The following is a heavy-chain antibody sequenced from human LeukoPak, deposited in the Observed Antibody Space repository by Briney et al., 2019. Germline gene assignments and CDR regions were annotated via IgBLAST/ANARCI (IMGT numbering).Heavy chain of an antibody. J-gene: IGHJ4*02. CDR3: AEDSSSWSRGASLDY. CDR2: IRYDGSNK. D-gene: IGHD6-13*01. Sequence: PGGSLRLSCAASGFTFSSYGMHWVRQAPGKGLEWVAFIRYDGSNKYYADSVKGRFTISRDNSKNTLYLQMNSLRAEDTAVYYCAEDSSSWSRGASLDYWGQGTLVTVSS. V-gene: IGHV3-30*02. CDR1: GFTFSSYG.